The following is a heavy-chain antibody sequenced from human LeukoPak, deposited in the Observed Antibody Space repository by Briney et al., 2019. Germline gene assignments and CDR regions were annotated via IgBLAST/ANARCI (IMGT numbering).Heavy chain of an antibody. Sequence: TGGSLRLSCAASGFTFSSYAMHWVRQAPGKGLEWIGEINHSGSTNYNPSLKSRVTISVDTSKNQFSLKLSSVTAADTAVYYCARGREPMRWFDPWGQGTLVTVSS. CDR3: ARGREPMRWFDP. V-gene: IGHV4-34*01. J-gene: IGHJ5*02. CDR2: INHSGST. CDR1: GFTFSSYA.